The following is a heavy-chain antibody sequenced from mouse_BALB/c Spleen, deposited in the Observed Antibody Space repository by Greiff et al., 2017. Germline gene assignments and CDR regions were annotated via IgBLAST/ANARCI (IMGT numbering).Heavy chain of an antibody. CDR2: IYPGSGNT. CDR3: ARGGGHYAMDY. J-gene: IGHJ4*01. V-gene: IGHV1-77*01. CDR1: GYTFTDYY. Sequence: QVQLQQSGAELARPGASVKLSCKASGYTFTDYYINWVKQRTGQGLEWIGEIYPGSGNTYYNEKFKGKATLTADKSSSTAYMQLSSLTSEDSAVYFCARGGGHYAMDYWGQGTSVTVSS.